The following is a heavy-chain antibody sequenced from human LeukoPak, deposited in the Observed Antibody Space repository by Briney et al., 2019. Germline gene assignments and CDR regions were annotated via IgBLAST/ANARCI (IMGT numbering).Heavy chain of an antibody. CDR3: ARDTDDYGDYPEG. CDR2: IKQDGSEK. J-gene: IGHJ4*02. CDR1: GVTFSSYW. Sequence: PGGSLRLSCAASGVTFSSYWMSWVRQAPGKGLEWVANIKQDGSEKYYVDSVKGRFTISRDNAKNSLYLQMNSLRAEDTAVYYCARDTDDYGDYPEGWGQGTLVTVSS. D-gene: IGHD4-17*01. V-gene: IGHV3-7*01.